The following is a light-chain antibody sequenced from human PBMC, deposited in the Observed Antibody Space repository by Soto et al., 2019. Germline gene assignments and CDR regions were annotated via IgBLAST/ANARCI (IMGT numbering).Light chain of an antibody. V-gene: IGKV1-5*02. CDR3: HQYDSYPYT. CDR2: DAS. Sequence: DIQLTQSPSSLSASIGDRVTIICRASQSISGYLNWYQQKPGKAPKPLIFDASNSEKGVPSRFSGSGSGTEFTLIISGLQPEDFATYYCHQYDSYPYTFGQGTKLEI. J-gene: IGKJ2*01. CDR1: QSISGY.